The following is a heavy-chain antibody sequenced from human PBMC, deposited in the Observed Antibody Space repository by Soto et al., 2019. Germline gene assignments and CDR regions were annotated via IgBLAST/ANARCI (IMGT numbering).Heavy chain of an antibody. J-gene: IGHJ4*02. CDR1: GYTFTSYD. CDR3: ARGVVWATVTTWDY. CDR2: MNPNSGNT. D-gene: IGHD4-17*01. V-gene: IGHV1-8*01. Sequence: QVQLVQSGAEVKKPGASVKVSCKASGYTFTSYDINWVRQATGQGLEWMGWMNPNSGNTGYAQKFQGRVTMTRNTSISTAYMELSILRSEDTAVYYCARGVVWATVTTWDYWGQGTLVTVSS.